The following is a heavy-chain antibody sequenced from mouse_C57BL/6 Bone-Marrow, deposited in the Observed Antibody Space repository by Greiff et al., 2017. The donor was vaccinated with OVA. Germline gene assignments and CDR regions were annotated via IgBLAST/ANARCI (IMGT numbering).Heavy chain of an antibody. CDR2: IDPSDSYT. Sequence: VQLQQSGAELVRPGTSVKLSCKASGYTFTSYWMHWVKQRPGQGLVWIGVIDPSDSYTNYNQKFKGKATLTVDTSSSTAYMQLSSLTSEDSAVYYCARSWAYWGQGTLVTVSA. CDR3: ARSWAY. CDR1: GYTFTSYW. V-gene: IGHV1-59*01. J-gene: IGHJ3*01.